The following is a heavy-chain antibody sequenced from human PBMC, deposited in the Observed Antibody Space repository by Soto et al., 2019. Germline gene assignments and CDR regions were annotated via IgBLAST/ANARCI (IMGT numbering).Heavy chain of an antibody. V-gene: IGHV3-64D*06. CDR2: ISYTGENT. J-gene: IGHJ6*02. Sequence: GGSLRLSCSASGFTFSKYGMHWVRQAPGKGLECVSAISYTGENTYYADSVKGRFTISRDNSKSTLFLQMSSLTAEDTGIYYCVKVAAQDYYYYGTDVWGQGTTVTVSS. CDR1: GFTFSKYG. D-gene: IGHD6-6*01. CDR3: VKVAAQDYYYYGTDV.